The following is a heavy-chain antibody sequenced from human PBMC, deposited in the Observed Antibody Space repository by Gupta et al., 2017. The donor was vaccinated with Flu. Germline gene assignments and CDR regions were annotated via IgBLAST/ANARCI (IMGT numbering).Heavy chain of an antibody. V-gene: IGHV3-49*04. CDR3: TRLLVRGIPAGGMDV. D-gene: IGHD3-10*01. Sequence: EEQLVVSGGGWVQPGRSLRLYCVTSGFSFGDYAVSWVRQARGKGLEWVGFIRSEGYGGTTEFPASVKGRFSISRDDSKSIAYLQMNILKGEDTAVYYCTRLLVRGIPAGGMDVWGQGTTVSVSS. J-gene: IGHJ6*02. CDR1: GFSFGDYA. CDR2: IRSEGYGGTT.